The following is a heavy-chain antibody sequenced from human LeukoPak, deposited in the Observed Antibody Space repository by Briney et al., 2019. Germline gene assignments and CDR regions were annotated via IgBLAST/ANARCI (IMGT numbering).Heavy chain of an antibody. V-gene: IGHV4-30-4*07. CDR3: ARGTYTMATDAFNI. CDR2: IFYTGNT. Sequence: PSETLSLTCAVSGGSISSGGYSWSWIRQPPGTGLEWIGYIFYTGNTYYNPSLKSRGTISLDTSKNQFSLKLSSVTAADTAVYYCARGTYTMATDAFNIWGQGTMVTVSS. D-gene: IGHD5-24*01. CDR1: GGSISSGGYS. J-gene: IGHJ3*02.